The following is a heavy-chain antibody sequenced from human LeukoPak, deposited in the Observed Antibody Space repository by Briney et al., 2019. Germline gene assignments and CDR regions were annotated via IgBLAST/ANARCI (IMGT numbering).Heavy chain of an antibody. CDR2: IYYSGST. J-gene: IGHJ4*02. Sequence: SETLSLTCTVSGGSISSYYWSWIRQPPGKGLEWIGYIYYSGSTNYNPSLKSRVTISVDMSKNQFSLKLSSVTAADTAVYYCARVKYGSGSSDFDYWGQGTLVTVSS. CDR3: ARVKYGSGSSDFDY. V-gene: IGHV4-59*01. CDR1: GGSISSYY. D-gene: IGHD3-10*01.